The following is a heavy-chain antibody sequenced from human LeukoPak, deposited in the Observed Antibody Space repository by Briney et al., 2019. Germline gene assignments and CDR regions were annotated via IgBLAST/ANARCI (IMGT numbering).Heavy chain of an antibody. D-gene: IGHD1-14*01. V-gene: IGHV1-46*01. CDR2: IIPSGDGT. J-gene: IGHJ5*01. CDR1: GHTFTTYY. Sequence: GASVKVSCKASGHTFTTYYVHLVRQAPRQGLEWMGVIIPSGDGTNYPQRFQGRVTLTRDTSTSTVYMELSSLRSEDTAIYYCAKETPNTGWFDPWGQGTLVTVSS. CDR3: AKETPNTGWFDP.